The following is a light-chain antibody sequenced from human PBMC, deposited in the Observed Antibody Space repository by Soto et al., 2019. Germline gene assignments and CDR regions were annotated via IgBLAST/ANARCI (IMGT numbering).Light chain of an antibody. CDR3: QQSYSTPVT. CDR1: QIISSW. V-gene: IGKV1-12*01. CDR2: AAS. Sequence: IKMTQCPSSVSSSVGDRVTITCRASQIISSWLAWYQQKPGKAPKLLIYAASSLQSGVPSRFSGSGSGTDFTLTISSLQPEDFATYYCQQSYSTPVTFGQGTRLEIK. J-gene: IGKJ5*01.